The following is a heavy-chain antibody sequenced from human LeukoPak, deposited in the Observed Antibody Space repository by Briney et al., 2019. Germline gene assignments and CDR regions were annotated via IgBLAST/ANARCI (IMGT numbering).Heavy chain of an antibody. CDR3: ARHSTSKAARTTYYYYYGMDV. CDR2: IYYSGST. Sequence: PSETLSLTCTVSGGSVSSGSYYWSWIRQPPGKGLEWIGSIYYSGSTYYNPSLKSRVTISVDTSKNQFSLKLSSVTAADTAVYYCARHSTSKAARTTYYYYYGMDVWGQGTTVTVSS. CDR1: GGSVSSGSYY. J-gene: IGHJ6*02. D-gene: IGHD6-6*01. V-gene: IGHV4-39*01.